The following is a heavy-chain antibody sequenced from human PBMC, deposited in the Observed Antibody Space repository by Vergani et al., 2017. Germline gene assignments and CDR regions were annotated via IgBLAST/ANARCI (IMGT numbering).Heavy chain of an antibody. D-gene: IGHD2-8*01. Sequence: EVPLVQSGAEVKKPGESLRLSCKGSGYSFTSYWISWVRQMPGEGLEWMGRIDPSDSYTNYSPSFQGHVTISADKSISTAYLQWSSLKASDTAMYYCATANCTNGVCPTPYYYYYDMDVWGKGTTVTVSS. CDR1: GYSFTSYW. J-gene: IGHJ6*03. CDR3: ATANCTNGVCPTPYYYYYDMDV. CDR2: IDPSDSYT. V-gene: IGHV5-10-1*03.